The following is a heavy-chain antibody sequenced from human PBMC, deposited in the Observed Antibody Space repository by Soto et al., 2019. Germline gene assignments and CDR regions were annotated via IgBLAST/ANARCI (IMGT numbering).Heavy chain of an antibody. J-gene: IGHJ4*02. CDR3: ARGRASSSWYVGFDY. CDR2: INHSGST. Sequence: SETLSLTCAVYGGSFSGYYWSWIRQPPGKGLEWIGEINHSGSTNYNPSLKSRVTISVDTSKNQFSLKLSSVTAADTAVYYCARGRASSSWYVGFDYWGQGTLVTVSS. V-gene: IGHV4-34*01. D-gene: IGHD6-13*01. CDR1: GGSFSGYY.